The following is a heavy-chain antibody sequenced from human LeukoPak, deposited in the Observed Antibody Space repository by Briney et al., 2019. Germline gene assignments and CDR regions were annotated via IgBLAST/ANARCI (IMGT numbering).Heavy chain of an antibody. CDR1: GFTFSSYE. J-gene: IGHJ4*02. CDR2: ISSSGGTK. Sequence: GGTLRLSCVASGFTFSSYEMNWVRQAPGKGLEWVSYISSSGGTKWYADSVKGRFTIFRDNAKNSLFLQMNSLRAEDTAVYYCARLSGYEPPSDSWGQATVVSV. D-gene: IGHD5-12*01. CDR3: ARLSGYEPPSDS. V-gene: IGHV3-48*03.